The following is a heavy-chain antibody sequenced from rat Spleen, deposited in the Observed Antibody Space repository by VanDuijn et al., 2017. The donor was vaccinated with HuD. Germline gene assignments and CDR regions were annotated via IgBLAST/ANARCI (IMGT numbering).Heavy chain of an antibody. V-gene: IGHV2-1*01. Sequence: QVQLKESGPGLVQPSQTLSLTCTVSGFSLTVSSVSWVRQPPGKGLEWMGSIWGGGSTDYHSALKSRLSISRDTSKSQVFLKMNSLQTEDTAMYFCASGIFDFWGQGVMVTVSS. D-gene: IGHD1-4*01. CDR1: GFSLTVSS. CDR2: IWGGGST. J-gene: IGHJ2*01. CDR3: ASGIFDF.